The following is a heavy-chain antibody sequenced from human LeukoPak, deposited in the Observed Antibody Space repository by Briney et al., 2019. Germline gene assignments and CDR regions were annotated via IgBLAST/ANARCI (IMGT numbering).Heavy chain of an antibody. D-gene: IGHD2-2*01. Sequence: SETLSLTCTVSGGSISSGSYYWSWIRQPAGKGLEWIGYIYYSGSTYYNPSLKSRVTMSVDTSKNQFSLKLSSVTAADTAVYYCARDLNHCSSTSCERPGGFDPWGQGTLVTVSS. CDR1: GGSISSGSYY. CDR2: IYYSGST. J-gene: IGHJ5*02. CDR3: ARDLNHCSSTSCERPGGFDP. V-gene: IGHV4-61*10.